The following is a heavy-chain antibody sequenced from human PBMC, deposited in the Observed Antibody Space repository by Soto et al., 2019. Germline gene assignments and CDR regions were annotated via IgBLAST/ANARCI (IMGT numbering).Heavy chain of an antibody. CDR3: ARGNIVATIDFAFDI. V-gene: IGHV3-48*03. D-gene: IGHD5-12*01. CDR1: GFTFSSYE. J-gene: IGHJ3*02. CDR2: ISSSGSTI. Sequence: GGSLRLSCAASGFTFSSYEMNWVRQAPGKGLEWVSYISSSGSTIYYADSVKGRFTISRDNAKNSLYLQMNSLRAEDTAVYYCARGNIVATIDFAFDIWGQGTMVTVSS.